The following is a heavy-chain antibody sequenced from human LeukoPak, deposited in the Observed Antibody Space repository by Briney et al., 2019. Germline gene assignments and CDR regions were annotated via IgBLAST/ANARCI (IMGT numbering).Heavy chain of an antibody. Sequence: SETLSLTCAVYGGSFTTYYWNWIRQSPGKGLEWIGEVNHSGSTKCNPSLKSRITISVDTSKNQFSVKLNSVTAADTAVYYCARQGSESRVFDYWGQGTLVTVSS. V-gene: IGHV4-34*01. CDR1: GGSFTTYY. D-gene: IGHD3-10*01. J-gene: IGHJ4*02. CDR2: VNHSGST. CDR3: ARQGSESRVFDY.